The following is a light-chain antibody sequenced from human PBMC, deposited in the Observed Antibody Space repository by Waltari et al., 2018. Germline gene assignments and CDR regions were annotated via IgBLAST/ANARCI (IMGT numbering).Light chain of an antibody. V-gene: IGLV3-1*01. CDR1: ILGNQY. CDR2: PDT. CDR3: QALGTGAWV. J-gene: IGLJ3*02. Sequence: SYELTQPPSVSVSPGQTASITCSGDILGNQYASWYQQKPGQSPLLVIYPDTKRPSAIPERFSGSKSANAATLTITGTQAMEEADYYCQALGTGAWVFGGGTKLTVL.